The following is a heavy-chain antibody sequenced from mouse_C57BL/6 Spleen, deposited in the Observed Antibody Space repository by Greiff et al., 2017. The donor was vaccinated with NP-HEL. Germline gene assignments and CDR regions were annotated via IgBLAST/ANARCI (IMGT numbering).Heavy chain of an antibody. V-gene: IGHV1-5*01. CDR1: GYTFTSYW. J-gene: IGHJ4*01. D-gene: IGHD1-1*01. Sequence: VQLQQSGTVLARPGASVKMSCKTSGYTFTSYWMHWVKQRPGQGLEWIGAIYPGNSDTSYNQKFKGKAKLTAVTSASTAYMELSSLTNEDSAVYYCTRRYGSSYGYAMDYWGQGTSVTVSS. CDR2: IYPGNSDT. CDR3: TRRYGSSYGYAMDY.